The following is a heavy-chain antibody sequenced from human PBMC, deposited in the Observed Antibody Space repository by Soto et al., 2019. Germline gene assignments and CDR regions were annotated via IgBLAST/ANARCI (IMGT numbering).Heavy chain of an antibody. V-gene: IGHV1-58*01. D-gene: IGHD3-16*01. Sequence: SVKVSCKASGFTFTTSAVQWVRQARGQRLEWIGWIVVGSGNTIYAQKFRERVTITRGMSTGTAYMHLTSLRSGDTAVYYCAAPSKGGYYYGMDVWGQGATVTVSS. J-gene: IGHJ6*02. CDR1: GFTFTTSA. CDR3: AAPSKGGYYYGMDV. CDR2: IVVGSGNT.